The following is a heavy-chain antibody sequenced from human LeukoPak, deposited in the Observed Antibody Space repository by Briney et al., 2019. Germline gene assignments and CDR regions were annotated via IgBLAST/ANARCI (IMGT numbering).Heavy chain of an antibody. CDR3: ARGGPQYYYDSSGYYGR. Sequence: VASVKVSCKASGYTFTGYYMHWVRQAPGQGLEWMGWINPNSGGTNYAQKFQGRVTMTRDTSISTAYMELSRLRSDDTAVYYCARGGPQYYYDSSGYYGRWGQGTLVTVSS. CDR2: INPNSGGT. V-gene: IGHV1-2*02. J-gene: IGHJ4*02. CDR1: GYTFTGYY. D-gene: IGHD3-22*01.